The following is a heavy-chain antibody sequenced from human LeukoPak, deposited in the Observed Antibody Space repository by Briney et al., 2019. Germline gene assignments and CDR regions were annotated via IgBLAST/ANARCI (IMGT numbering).Heavy chain of an antibody. V-gene: IGHV3-69-1*01. D-gene: IGHD6-19*01. CDR3: ARVSVAAGYFDY. CDR1: GFTFSSYT. CDR2: ISPSGST. Sequence: GGSLRLSCVASGFTFSSYTMNRVRQAPGKGLEWLSSISPSGSTSYAASVKGRFTISRDNAKNSVFLQMNSLRAEDTAVYYCARVSVAAGYFDYWGQGTLVTVSS. J-gene: IGHJ4*02.